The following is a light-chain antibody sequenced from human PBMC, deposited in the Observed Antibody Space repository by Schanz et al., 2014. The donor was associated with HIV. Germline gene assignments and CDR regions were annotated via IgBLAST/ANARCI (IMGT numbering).Light chain of an antibody. Sequence: QSVLTQPPSVSAAPGQRVTISCSGHSYSIGNNFVSWFQQLPGTAPKLLIYDNNKRPSGIPDRFSGSKSGTSATLVITGLQTGDEADYFCGAWDTSLSARVFGGGTKLTVL. CDR2: DNN. CDR3: GAWDTSLSARV. CDR1: SYSIGNNF. V-gene: IGLV1-51*01. J-gene: IGLJ3*02.